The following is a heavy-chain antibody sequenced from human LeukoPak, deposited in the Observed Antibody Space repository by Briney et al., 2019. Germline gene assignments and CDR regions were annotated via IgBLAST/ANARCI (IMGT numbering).Heavy chain of an antibody. CDR2: INPNSGGT. V-gene: IGHV1-2*02. CDR1: GYTFTGYY. D-gene: IGHD3-9*01. Sequence: GASVKVSCKASGYTFTGYYMHWVRQAPGQGLEWMGWINPNSGGTNYAQKFQGRVTMTRDTSISTAYMELSRLRSDDTAVYYCARELRYFDWLAENHYLDYWGQGTLVTVSS. J-gene: IGHJ4*02. CDR3: ARELRYFDWLAENHYLDY.